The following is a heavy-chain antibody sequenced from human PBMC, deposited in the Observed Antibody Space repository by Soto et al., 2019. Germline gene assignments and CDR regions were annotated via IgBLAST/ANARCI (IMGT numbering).Heavy chain of an antibody. CDR3: GRTRAAYSGGKSGGSYYYGMDV. CDR2: IDWDDDK. D-gene: IGHD2-15*01. V-gene: IGHV2-70*01. Sequence: VSGPTLVNPTQTLTLTCTFSGFSLSTSGMCVSWIRQPPGKALEWLALIDWDDDKYYSTSLKTRLTISKDTSKNHVVLTMTDMDPVDTATYYCGRTRAAYSGGKSGGSYYYGMDVWGQGTTVHVSS. J-gene: IGHJ6*02. CDR1: GFSLSTSGMC.